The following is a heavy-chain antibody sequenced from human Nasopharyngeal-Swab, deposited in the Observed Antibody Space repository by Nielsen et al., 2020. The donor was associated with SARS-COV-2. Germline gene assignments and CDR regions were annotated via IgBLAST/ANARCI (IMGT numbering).Heavy chain of an antibody. CDR2: IAHDASNE. J-gene: IGHJ4*02. CDR3: ADPPFSEY. Sequence: GESLKISCAASGFTFSSFGMHWVRQAPGKGLEWVAFIAHDASNEYYGDSVKGRFSISRDSSESTLYLQMNSLRADDTALYYCADPPFSEYWGQGTLVTVSS. V-gene: IGHV3-30*03. CDR1: GFTFSSFG.